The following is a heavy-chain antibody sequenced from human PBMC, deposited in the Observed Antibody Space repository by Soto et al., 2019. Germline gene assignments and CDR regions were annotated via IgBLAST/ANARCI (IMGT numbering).Heavy chain of an antibody. CDR1: GYTFTAYA. CDR3: TRSAISPYGGLIGPFDY. Sequence: QVQLAQSGAEERKPGASVKVSCEATGYTFTAYAMHWVRQAPGQSLEWMGWINPANGNTRYSQKFQGRLTITRDTSANTVYMELSSLTSEDTAMYYCTRSAISPYGGLIGPFDYWGQGNLVTVSS. CDR2: INPANGNT. D-gene: IGHD3-16*02. J-gene: IGHJ4*02. V-gene: IGHV1-3*05.